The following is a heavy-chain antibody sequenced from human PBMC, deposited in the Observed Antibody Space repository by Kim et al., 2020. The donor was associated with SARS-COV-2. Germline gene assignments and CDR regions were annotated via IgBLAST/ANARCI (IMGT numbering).Heavy chain of an antibody. CDR1: GFTFSSTW. D-gene: IGHD3-16*01. Sequence: GGSLRLSCAASGFTFSSTWMSWVRQAPGKGLEWVGRIKSKNDGGTTDYAAPVKGRFTISRDDSKNMLYLQMDSLKIEDTALYYCSTERGGYWGQRALVTVSS. CDR3: STERGGY. CDR2: IKSKNDGGTT. J-gene: IGHJ4*02. V-gene: IGHV3-15*01.